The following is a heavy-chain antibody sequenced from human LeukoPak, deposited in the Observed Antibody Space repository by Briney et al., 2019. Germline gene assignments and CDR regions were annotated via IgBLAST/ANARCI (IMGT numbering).Heavy chain of an antibody. Sequence: PPALTWAGDGASFSGECWSWIPQPPGKGLEWIGEINHSGSTNYNPSLKSRVTISIDMSKNQFSLKLSSGTAADTAMYYCAGDRDGIFDYWGQGTLVTVSS. CDR3: AGDRDGIFDY. J-gene: IGHJ4*02. V-gene: IGHV4-34*01. CDR1: GASFSGEC. CDR2: INHSGST. D-gene: IGHD3-10*01.